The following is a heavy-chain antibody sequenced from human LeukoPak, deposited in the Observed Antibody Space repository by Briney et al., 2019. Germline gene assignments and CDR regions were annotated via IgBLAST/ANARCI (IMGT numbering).Heavy chain of an antibody. CDR1: GGSFSGYY. CDR2: INHSGST. J-gene: IGHJ5*02. Sequence: SETLSLTCAVYGGSFSGYYWSWIRQPPGKGLEWIGEINHSGSTNYNPSLKSRVTISVDTSKNQFSLKLSSVTAADTAVYYCARRGRKQQLVEGYWFDPWGQGTLVTVSS. CDR3: ARRGRKQQLVEGYWFDP. D-gene: IGHD6-13*01. V-gene: IGHV4-34*01.